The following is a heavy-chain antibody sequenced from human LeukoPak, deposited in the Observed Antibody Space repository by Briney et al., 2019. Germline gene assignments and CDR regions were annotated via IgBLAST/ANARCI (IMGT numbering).Heavy chain of an antibody. V-gene: IGHV1-69*05. CDR1: GGTFSSYA. Sequence: ASVKVSCKASGGTFSSYAISWVRQAPGQGLEWMGRIIPIFGTANYAQKFQGRVTITTDESTSTAYMELSSLRSEDPAVYYCARRLSVADPFDYWGQGTLVTVSS. CDR3: ARRLSVADPFDY. D-gene: IGHD6-19*01. CDR2: IIPIFGTA. J-gene: IGHJ4*02.